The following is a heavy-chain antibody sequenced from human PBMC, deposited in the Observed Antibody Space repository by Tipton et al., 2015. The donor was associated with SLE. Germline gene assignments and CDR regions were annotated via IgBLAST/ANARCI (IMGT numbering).Heavy chain of an antibody. D-gene: IGHD2-2*01. CDR2: INHSGST. J-gene: IGHJ5*02. Sequence: LRLSCAVYGGSFSGYYWSWIRQPPGKGLEWIGEINHSGSTNYNPSLKSRVTISVDTSKNQFSLKLSSVTAADTAVYYCARDRAICTRTTCYGDNWFDPWGQGTLVTVSS. CDR1: GGSFSGYY. CDR3: ARDRAICTRTTCYGDNWFDP. V-gene: IGHV4-34*01.